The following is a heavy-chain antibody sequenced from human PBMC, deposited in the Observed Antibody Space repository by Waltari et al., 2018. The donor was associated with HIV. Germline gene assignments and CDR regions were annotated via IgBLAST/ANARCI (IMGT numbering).Heavy chain of an antibody. Sequence: EVQLVEAGGGLVQPGGSLRLSCAASGFTFISNYLSWVRQAPGKGLEWVSVIYSGGSTYCAEYVKGRFTITRDNSKNTLYLQMNSLRAEDTAVYYCASIAYCGGDCYPRGMDVWGQGTTVTVSS. CDR1: GFTFISNY. V-gene: IGHV3-66*01. J-gene: IGHJ6*02. D-gene: IGHD2-21*02. CDR3: ASIAYCGGDCYPRGMDV. CDR2: IYSGGST.